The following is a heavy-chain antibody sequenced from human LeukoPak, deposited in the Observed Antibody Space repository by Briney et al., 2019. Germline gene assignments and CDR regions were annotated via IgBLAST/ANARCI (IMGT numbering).Heavy chain of an antibody. D-gene: IGHD3-10*01. CDR1: GFTLDDYA. CDR2: ISWNSGSI. J-gene: IGHJ4*02. Sequence: GGSLRLSCAASGFTLDDYAMHSVRQAPGKGLEWVSGISWNSGSIGYADSVKGRFTISRDNAKNSLYLQMNSLRAEDMALYYCAKGAFAYYYGSGSYYFDYWGQGTLVTVSS. V-gene: IGHV3-9*03. CDR3: AKGAFAYYYGSGSYYFDY.